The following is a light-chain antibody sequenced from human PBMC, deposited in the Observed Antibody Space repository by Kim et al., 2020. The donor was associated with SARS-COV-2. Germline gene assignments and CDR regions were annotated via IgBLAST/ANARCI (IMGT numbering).Light chain of an antibody. CDR3: LQSYITPCT. Sequence: DIQMTQSPSSLSASVGDRVTITCRTTQSISSHLNWYQQKPGRAPKLLISAASTLQGGVPSRFSGSGSETDFTLTISSLQPEDFATYVSLQSYITPCTFGPGTKGDIK. CDR1: QSISSH. CDR2: AAS. V-gene: IGKV1-39*01. J-gene: IGKJ3*01.